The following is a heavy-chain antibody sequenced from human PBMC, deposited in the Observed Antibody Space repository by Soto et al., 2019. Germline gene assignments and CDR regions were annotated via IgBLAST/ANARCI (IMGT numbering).Heavy chain of an antibody. CDR3: ARVHVMVVAGSTFDY. V-gene: IGHV4-38-2*02. D-gene: IGHD6-19*01. J-gene: IGHJ4*01. CDR2: IYHGGTT. Sequence: LSLTCTVSGYSNSSGSYWAWIRQPPGKGPEWIASIYHGGTTFYNPSLKSRITISVDTSNNQFSLKLTSVTAADTAVYYCARVHVMVVAGSTFDYWGHGTLVTVSS. CDR1: GYSNSSGSY.